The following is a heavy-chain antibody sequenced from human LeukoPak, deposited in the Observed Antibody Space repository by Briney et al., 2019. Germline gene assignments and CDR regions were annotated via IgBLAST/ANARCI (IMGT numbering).Heavy chain of an antibody. CDR3: ARDWVMVRGVITDNWFDP. J-gene: IGHJ5*02. D-gene: IGHD3-10*01. Sequence: GGSLRLSCAVSGLTFTIHSMHWVRQAPGKGLEWVAVISYDGTYKYYEESVKGRFTISRDNSKNTLYLQMNSLRAEDTAVYYCARDWVMVRGVITDNWFDPWGQGTLVTVSS. CDR2: ISYDGTYK. CDR1: GLTFTIHS. V-gene: IGHV3-33*05.